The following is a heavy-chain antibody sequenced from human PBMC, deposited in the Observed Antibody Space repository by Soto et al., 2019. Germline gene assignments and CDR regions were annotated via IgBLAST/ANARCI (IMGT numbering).Heavy chain of an antibody. Sequence: GESLKISCKASGYSFTTYLITWVRQMPGKGLEWVGKIDPSDSDTNNSPSFQGHVIITADKSSSTVSLQWSSLKASDTAMYYCARLGHDYSNSGMDVWGQGTTVTVSS. D-gene: IGHD4-4*01. CDR2: IDPSDSDT. CDR1: GYSFTTYL. J-gene: IGHJ6*02. V-gene: IGHV5-10-1*01. CDR3: ARLGHDYSNSGMDV.